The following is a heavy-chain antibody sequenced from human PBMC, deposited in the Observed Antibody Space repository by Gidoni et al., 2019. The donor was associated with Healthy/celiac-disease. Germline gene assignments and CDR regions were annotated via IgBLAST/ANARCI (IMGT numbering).Heavy chain of an antibody. CDR3: AADLDYYDSSGYPNYFDY. CDR2: IVVGSGNT. D-gene: IGHD3-22*01. Sequence: QMQLVQSGPEVKKPGTSVKVSCKASGFTFPSSAMQWVRQARGQRLEWIGWIVVGSGNTNYAQKFQERVTITRDMSTSTAYMELSSLRSEDTAVYYCAADLDYYDSSGYPNYFDYWGQGTLVTVSS. V-gene: IGHV1-58*02. J-gene: IGHJ4*02. CDR1: GFTFPSSA.